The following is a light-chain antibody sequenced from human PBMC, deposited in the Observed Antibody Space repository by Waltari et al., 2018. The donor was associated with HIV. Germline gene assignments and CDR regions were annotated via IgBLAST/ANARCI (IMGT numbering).Light chain of an antibody. V-gene: IGLV3-21*02. Sequence: SYVLTQPASVSVAPGQTANVTCGGDNVESKSGHGYQQRAGKAPILVLYDDTDRPSGIPERFSGSNFGNTATLTISRVEAGDEGDYYCHVWESSSDEYVFGTGTKVTV. J-gene: IGLJ1*01. CDR3: HVWESSSDEYV. CDR1: NVESKS. CDR2: DDT.